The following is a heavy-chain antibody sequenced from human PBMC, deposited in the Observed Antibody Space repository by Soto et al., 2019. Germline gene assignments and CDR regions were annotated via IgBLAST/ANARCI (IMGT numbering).Heavy chain of an antibody. CDR2: ISTRSNSI. J-gene: IGHJ4*02. CDR3: ARAKYGGAYSPFDY. Sequence: EVQLVESGGGLVQPGGSLRLSCAASGFTFSTYSMNWVRQAPGKGLEWVSYISTRSNSIYYADSVKGRFTISRDNAKNSLFLQMNRMRDEDTAVYFCARAKYGGAYSPFDYWGQGTLVTVSS. D-gene: IGHD1-26*01. V-gene: IGHV3-48*02. CDR1: GFTFSTYS.